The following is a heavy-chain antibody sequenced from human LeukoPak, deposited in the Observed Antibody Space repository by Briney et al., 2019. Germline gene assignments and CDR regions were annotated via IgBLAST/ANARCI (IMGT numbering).Heavy chain of an antibody. Sequence: GGSLRLSCAASGFTFDDYAMHWVRQAPGKGLEWVSGISWNGGSIAYADSVQGRFTISRDNAKNSLYLQMNSLRAEDTAVYYCAKHPLRYFDWLFSKDYFDYWGQGTLVTVSS. CDR1: GFTFDDYA. CDR2: ISWNGGSI. V-gene: IGHV3-9*01. D-gene: IGHD3-9*01. CDR3: AKHPLRYFDWLFSKDYFDY. J-gene: IGHJ4*02.